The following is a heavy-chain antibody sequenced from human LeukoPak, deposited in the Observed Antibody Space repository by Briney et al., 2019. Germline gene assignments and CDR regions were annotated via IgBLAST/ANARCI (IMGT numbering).Heavy chain of an antibody. CDR1: GGSISSSSYY. Sequence: PSETLSLTCTVSGGSISSSSYYWGWIRQPPGKGLEWIGSIYYSGSTYYNPSLKSRVTISVDTSKNQFSLKLSSVTAADTAVYYCARQVRRYDYSNYRYYYYGMDVWGQGTTVTVSS. J-gene: IGHJ6*02. CDR2: IYYSGST. D-gene: IGHD4-11*01. CDR3: ARQVRRYDYSNYRYYYYGMDV. V-gene: IGHV4-39*01.